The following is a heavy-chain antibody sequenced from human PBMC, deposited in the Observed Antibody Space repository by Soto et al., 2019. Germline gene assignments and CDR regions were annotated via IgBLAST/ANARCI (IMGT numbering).Heavy chain of an antibody. V-gene: IGHV1-69*13. Sequence: GASVKVSCKASGGTFSSYAISWVRQAPGQGLEWMGGIIPIFGTANYAQKFQGRVTITADESTSTAYMELSSLRSEDTAVYYCAREGDYYDSSGYYRLWGQGTRVTVSS. CDR2: IIPIFGTA. J-gene: IGHJ4*02. D-gene: IGHD3-22*01. CDR1: GGTFSSYA. CDR3: AREGDYYDSSGYYRL.